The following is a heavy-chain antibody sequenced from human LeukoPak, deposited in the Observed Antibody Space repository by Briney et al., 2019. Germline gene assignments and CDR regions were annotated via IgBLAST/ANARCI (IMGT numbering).Heavy chain of an antibody. CDR3: ARSPPANISDDY. CDR2: INPSGGST. Sequence: GASVKVTCKASGYTFTSYYMHWVRQAPGQGLEWMGIINPSGGSTSYAQKFQGRVTMTRDTSTSTVYMELSSLRSEDTAVYYCARSPPANISDDYWGQGTLVTVSS. J-gene: IGHJ4*02. CDR1: GYTFTSYY. D-gene: IGHD2/OR15-2a*01. V-gene: IGHV1-46*01.